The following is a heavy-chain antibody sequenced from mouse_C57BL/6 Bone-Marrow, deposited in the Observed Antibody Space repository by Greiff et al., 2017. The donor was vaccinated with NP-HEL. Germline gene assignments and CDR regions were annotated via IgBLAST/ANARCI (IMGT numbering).Heavy chain of an antibody. CDR1: GFPITSGYY. CDR3: AGGTTEYYAMDY. Sequence: VKLMESGPGLVKPSQSLFLTCSITGFPITSGYYWIWIRQSPGKPLEWMGYITHSGETFYNPSLQSPISITRETSKNQFFLQLNSVTTEDTAMYYCAGGTTEYYAMDYWGQGTSVTVSS. J-gene: IGHJ4*01. V-gene: IGHV12-3*01. D-gene: IGHD1-1*01. CDR2: ITHSGET.